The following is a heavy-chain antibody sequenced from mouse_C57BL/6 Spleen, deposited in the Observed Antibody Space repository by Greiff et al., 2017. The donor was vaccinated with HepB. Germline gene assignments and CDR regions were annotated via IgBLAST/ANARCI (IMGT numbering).Heavy chain of an antibody. CDR2: IYPGNSDT. CDR1: GYTFTSYW. CDR3: TRSDYYSNSAFAY. J-gene: IGHJ3*01. Sequence: VQLQQSGTVLARPGASVKMSCKTSGYTFTSYWMHRVKQRPGQGLEWIGAIYPGNSDTSYNQKFQGKAKLTAVTSASTAYMELSSLTNEDSAVYYCTRSDYYSNSAFAYWGQGTLVTVS. V-gene: IGHV1-5*01. D-gene: IGHD2-5*01.